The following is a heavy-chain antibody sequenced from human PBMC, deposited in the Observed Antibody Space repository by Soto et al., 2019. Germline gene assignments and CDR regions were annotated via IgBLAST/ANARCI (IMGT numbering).Heavy chain of an antibody. Sequence: SETLSLTCTVSGGSLSSGDYYWSWIRQPPGKGLEWIGYIYYSGSTYYNPSLKSRVTISVDTSKNQFSLKLSSVTAADTAVYYCARVRHINAFDIWGQGTMVTVSS. CDR2: IYYSGST. V-gene: IGHV4-30-4*01. D-gene: IGHD1-20*01. CDR1: GGSLSSGDYY. CDR3: ARVRHINAFDI. J-gene: IGHJ3*02.